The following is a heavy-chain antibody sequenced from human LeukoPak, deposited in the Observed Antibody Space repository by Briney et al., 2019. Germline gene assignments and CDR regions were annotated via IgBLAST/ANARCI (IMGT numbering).Heavy chain of an antibody. V-gene: IGHV3-21*01. Sequence: GGSLRLSCAASGFTFSSYSMNWVRQAPGKGLEWVSSISGTGDYIYYADSVKGRFTISRDNGKNSLYLQMNSLRVEDTAVYYCARREPTGCSGTSCFAGPVGYWGQGTLVTVSS. J-gene: IGHJ4*02. CDR1: GFTFSSYS. CDR2: ISGTGDYI. CDR3: ARREPTGCSGTSCFAGPVGY. D-gene: IGHD2-2*01.